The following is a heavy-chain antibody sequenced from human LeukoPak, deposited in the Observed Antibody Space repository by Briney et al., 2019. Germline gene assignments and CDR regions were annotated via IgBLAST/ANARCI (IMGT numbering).Heavy chain of an antibody. CDR2: ISSSSSTI. D-gene: IGHD6-13*01. V-gene: IGHV3-48*01. CDR3: ARGYNSSFDYYYYMDV. Sequence: PGGSLRLSCAASGFTFSSYSVNWVRQAPGKGLEWVSYISSSSSTIYYADSVKGRFTISRDNAKNSLYLQMNSLRAEDTAVYYCARGYNSSFDYYYYMDVWGKGTTVTVSS. CDR1: GFTFSSYS. J-gene: IGHJ6*03.